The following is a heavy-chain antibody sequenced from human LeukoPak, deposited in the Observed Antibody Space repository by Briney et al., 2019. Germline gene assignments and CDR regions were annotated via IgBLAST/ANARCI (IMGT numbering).Heavy chain of an antibody. Sequence: PGGSLRLSCAASGFTISTNYMSWVRQAPGKGLEWVSVMYTGGSTYYADSVKGRFTISRDNSKNTLYLQMNSLRAEDTALYYCVRAPFYYDSSGYPYFDGWGQGTLVTVSS. CDR1: GFTISTNY. V-gene: IGHV3-53*01. D-gene: IGHD3-22*01. J-gene: IGHJ4*02. CDR2: MYTGGST. CDR3: VRAPFYYDSSGYPYFDG.